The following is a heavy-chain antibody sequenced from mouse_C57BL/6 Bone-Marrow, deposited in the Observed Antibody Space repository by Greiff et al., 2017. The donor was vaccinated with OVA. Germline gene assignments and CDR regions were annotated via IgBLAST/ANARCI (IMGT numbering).Heavy chain of an antibody. V-gene: IGHV1-69*01. CDR2: IDPSDSYT. Sequence: QVQLQQPGAELVMPGASVKLSCKASGYTFTSYWMHWVKQRPGQGLEWIGEIDPSDSYTNYNQKFKGKSTLTVDKSSSTAYMQLSSLTSEDSAVYYCARDGSSSCDYWGQGTTRTVAS. J-gene: IGHJ2*01. CDR1: GYTFTSYW. CDR3: ARDGSSSCDY. D-gene: IGHD1-1*01.